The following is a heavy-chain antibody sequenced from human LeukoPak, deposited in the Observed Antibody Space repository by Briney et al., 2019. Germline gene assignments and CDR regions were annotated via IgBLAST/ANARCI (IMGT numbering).Heavy chain of an antibody. Sequence: ASVKVSCKASGCTFSSYGISWVRQAPGQGLEWMGWISAFNGNTNYAQKLQGRVTMTTDTSTSTAYMELRSLRSDDTAVYYCARHLSGYSDGYNGYWGQGTLVTVSS. V-gene: IGHV1-18*04. CDR2: ISAFNGNT. D-gene: IGHD5-18*01. CDR1: GCTFSSYG. CDR3: ARHLSGYSDGYNGY. J-gene: IGHJ4*02.